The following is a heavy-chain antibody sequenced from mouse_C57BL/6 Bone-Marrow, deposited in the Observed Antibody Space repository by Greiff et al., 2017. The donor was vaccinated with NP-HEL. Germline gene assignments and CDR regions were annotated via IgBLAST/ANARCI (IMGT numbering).Heavy chain of an antibody. Sequence: EVKLVESEGGLVQPGSSMKLSCTASGFTFSDYYMAWVRQVPEKGLEWVANINYDGSSTYYLDSLKSRFIISRDNAKNILYLQMSSLKSEDTATYYCARDQGYGYYAMDYWGQGTSVTVSS. V-gene: IGHV5-16*01. J-gene: IGHJ4*01. CDR1: GFTFSDYY. CDR3: ARDQGYGYYAMDY. CDR2: INYDGSST. D-gene: IGHD2-2*01.